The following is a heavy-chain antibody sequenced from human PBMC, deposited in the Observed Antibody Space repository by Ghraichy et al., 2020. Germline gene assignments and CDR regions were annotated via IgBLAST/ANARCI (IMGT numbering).Heavy chain of an antibody. CDR1: GFSLNTGGMS. Sequence: SGPTLVKPTQTLTLTCSFSGFSLNTGGMSVSWIRQPPGKALEWLALIDRDDDKFYTTSLRARLAISKDTSKNQVVLTMANMDPLDTATYYCVRTVHYNRGWYRYDAFDVWGRGTVVTVTS. J-gene: IGHJ3*01. D-gene: IGHD3-16*02. CDR3: VRTVHYNRGWYRYDAFDV. V-gene: IGHV2-70*12. CDR2: IDRDDDK.